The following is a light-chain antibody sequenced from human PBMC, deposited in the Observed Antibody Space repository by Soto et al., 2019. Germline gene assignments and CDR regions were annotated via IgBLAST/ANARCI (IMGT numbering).Light chain of an antibody. Sequence: QSVLTQPPSVSGAPGQRVTISCTGSSSNIGAGYDVHWYQQPPGTAPKLLIYGNSHRPSGVPDRFSGSKSGTSASLAITGLQAEDEADYYCQSFDSRLSGSVFGGGTKLTVL. V-gene: IGLV1-40*01. CDR1: SSNIGAGYD. J-gene: IGLJ3*02. CDR3: QSFDSRLSGSV. CDR2: GNS.